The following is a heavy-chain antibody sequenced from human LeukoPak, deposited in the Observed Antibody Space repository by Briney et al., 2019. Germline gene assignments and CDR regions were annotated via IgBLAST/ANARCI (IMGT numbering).Heavy chain of an antibody. CDR2: INPSGGST. CDR3: ARGLSLHYYGSGRFDY. D-gene: IGHD3-10*01. CDR1: GYIFTSYD. J-gene: IGHJ4*02. Sequence: GASVKVSCKASGYIFTSYDINWVRQAPGQGLEWMGIINPSGGSTSYAQKFQGRVTMTRDTSTSTVYMELSSLRSEDTAVYYCARGLSLHYYGSGRFDYWGQGTLVTVSS. V-gene: IGHV1-46*01.